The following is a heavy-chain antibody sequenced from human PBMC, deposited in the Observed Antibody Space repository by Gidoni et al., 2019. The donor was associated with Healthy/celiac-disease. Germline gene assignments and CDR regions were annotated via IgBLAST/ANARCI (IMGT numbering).Heavy chain of an antibody. CDR3: TRSGSYQGYYYYYGMDV. D-gene: IGHD1-26*01. CDR1: GFTFRGSA. V-gene: IGHV3-73*01. CDR2: IRSKANSYAT. J-gene: IGHJ6*02. Sequence: EVQLVESGGGLVQPGGSLKLSCAASGFTFRGSAMHWVRQASGKGLEWVGRIRSKANSYATAYAASVKGRFTISRDDSKNTAYLQMNSLKTEDTAVYYCTRSGSYQGYYYYYGMDVWGQGTTVTVSS.